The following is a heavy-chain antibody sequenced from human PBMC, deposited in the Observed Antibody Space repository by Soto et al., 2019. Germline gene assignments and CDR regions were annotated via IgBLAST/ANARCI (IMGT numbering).Heavy chain of an antibody. CDR3: ARVYRPYGGNSENWFDP. CDR1: GGSISSGDYY. CDR2: IYYSGST. V-gene: IGHV4-30-4*01. D-gene: IGHD4-17*01. Sequence: SETLSFTCTVSGGSISSGDYYWSWIRQPPGKGLEWIGYIYYSGSTYYNPSLKSRVTISVDTSKNQFSLKLSSVTAADTAVYYCARVYRPYGGNSENWFDPWGQGTLVTVSS. J-gene: IGHJ5*02.